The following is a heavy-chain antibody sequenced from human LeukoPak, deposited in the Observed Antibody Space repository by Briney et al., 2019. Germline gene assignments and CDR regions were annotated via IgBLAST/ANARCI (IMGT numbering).Heavy chain of an antibody. J-gene: IGHJ4*02. CDR3: ARDSGYSYGGYFDY. V-gene: IGHV3-30*01. D-gene: IGHD5-18*01. CDR2: ISYDGSNK. Sequence: GGSLRLSCAASGFTFSSYAMHWVRQAPGKGLEWGAVISYDGSNKYYADSVKGRFTISRDNSKNTLYLQMNSLRAEDTAVYYCARDSGYSYGGYFDYWGQGTLVTVSS. CDR1: GFTFSSYA.